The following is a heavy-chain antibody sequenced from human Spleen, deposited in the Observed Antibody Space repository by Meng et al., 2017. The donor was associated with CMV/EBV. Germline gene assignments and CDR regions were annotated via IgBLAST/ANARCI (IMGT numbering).Heavy chain of an antibody. Sequence: WAGQGSGKGLEWGAVQWSEESNKYYGDAVKGRFTISRDNSKNTLYLQMNSLSAKDTAVYYCARDHVVVVPGWRYSYGSGGFEGYCGQGTLVTVSS. CDR3: ARDHVVVVPGWRYSYGSGGFEGY. CDR2: QWSEESNK. J-gene: IGHJ4*02. V-gene: IGHV3-33*01. D-gene: IGHD5-18*01.